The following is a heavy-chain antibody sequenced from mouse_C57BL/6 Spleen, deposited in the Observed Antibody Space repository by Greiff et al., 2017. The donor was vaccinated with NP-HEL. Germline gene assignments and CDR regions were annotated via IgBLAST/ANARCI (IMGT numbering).Heavy chain of an antibody. CDR1: GYAFSSSW. D-gene: IGHD1-1*01. J-gene: IGHJ2*01. V-gene: IGHV1-82*01. Sequence: VQLKESGPELVKPGASVKISCKASGYAFSSSWMNWVKQRPGKGLEWIGRIYPGDGDTNYNGKFKGKATLTADKSSSTAYMQLSSLTSEDSAVYFCANYYGLDYWGQGTTLTVSS. CDR2: IYPGDGDT. CDR3: ANYYGLDY.